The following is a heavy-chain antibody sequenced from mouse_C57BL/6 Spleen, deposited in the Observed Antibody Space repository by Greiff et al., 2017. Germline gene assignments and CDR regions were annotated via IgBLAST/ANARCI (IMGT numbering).Heavy chain of an antibody. CDR1: GYTFTSYW. CDR2: IDPSDSET. Sequence: QVQLQQPGAELVRPGSSVKLSCKASGYTFTSYWMHWVKQRPIQGLEWIGNIDPSDSETHYNQKFKDKATLTVDKSSSTAYMQLSSLTSEDSAVYYCARGTTVGPFDYWGQGTTRTVSS. CDR3: ARGTTVGPFDY. V-gene: IGHV1-52*01. J-gene: IGHJ2*01. D-gene: IGHD1-1*01.